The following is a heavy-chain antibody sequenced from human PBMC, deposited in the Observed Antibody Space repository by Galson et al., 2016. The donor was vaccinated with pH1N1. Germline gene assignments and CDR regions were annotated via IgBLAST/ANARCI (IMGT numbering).Heavy chain of an antibody. D-gene: IGHD3-3*01. CDR2: IYWTDDK. CDR1: GFSLRSNGVG. Sequence: PALVKPTQTLTLTCTFSGFSLRSNGVGVGWIRQPPGKALEWLVIYWTDDKRYSPSLKSRLTITKDTSKNQVVLTMTNMDPVDTATYYCAHSVGTRVFGVVTNFNWFDYWGQGTLVTVSS. J-gene: IGHJ5*01. V-gene: IGHV2-5*01. CDR3: AHSVGTRVFGVVTNFNWFDY.